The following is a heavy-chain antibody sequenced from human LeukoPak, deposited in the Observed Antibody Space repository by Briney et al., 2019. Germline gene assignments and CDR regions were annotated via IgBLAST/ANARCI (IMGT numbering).Heavy chain of an antibody. V-gene: IGHV5-51*01. J-gene: IGHJ5*02. CDR1: AHTFTNSW. CDR3: ARSAGDCSKGVCYSYNWFAP. CDR2: IYPDDSDT. Sequence: GESLKISCQGSAHTFTNSWIAWVRQKPGKGLEWMGIIYPDDSDTRYSPSFEGQVTISADKSISAAYLQWSSLRASDTAMYYCARSAGDCSKGVCYSYNWFAPWGQGTLVTVSS. D-gene: IGHD2-8*01.